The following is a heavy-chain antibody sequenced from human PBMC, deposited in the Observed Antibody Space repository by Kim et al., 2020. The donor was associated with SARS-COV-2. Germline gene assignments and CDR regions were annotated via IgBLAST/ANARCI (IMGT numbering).Heavy chain of an antibody. CDR3: ASDRRSFCFCGSCYTKLDC. CDR1: GFTFRSYA. Sequence: GGSLRLSCAASGFTFRSYAMHWVRQAPGRGLEWVALTAYDEGFKFYADSVKGRFTISRDNSDNALYLQGNGLRTEDTAVYFCASDRRSFCFCGSCYTKLDCWRQGTRDSLSS. D-gene: IGHD2-15*01. CDR2: TAYDEGFK. J-gene: IGHJ4*02. V-gene: IGHV3-30-3*01.